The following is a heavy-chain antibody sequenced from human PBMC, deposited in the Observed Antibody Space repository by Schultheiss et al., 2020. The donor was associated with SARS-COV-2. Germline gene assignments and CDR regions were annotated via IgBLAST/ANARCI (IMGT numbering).Heavy chain of an antibody. J-gene: IGHJ5*02. Sequence: SVKVSCKASGGTFSSYAISWVRQAPGQGLEWMGGIIPIFGTANYAQKFQGRVTITADESTSTAYMELSSLRSDDTAVYYCARAWPFLAAREGHWFDPWGQGTLVTVSS. CDR1: GGTFSSYA. D-gene: IGHD6-6*01. V-gene: IGHV1-69*13. CDR3: ARAWPFLAAREGHWFDP. CDR2: IIPIFGTA.